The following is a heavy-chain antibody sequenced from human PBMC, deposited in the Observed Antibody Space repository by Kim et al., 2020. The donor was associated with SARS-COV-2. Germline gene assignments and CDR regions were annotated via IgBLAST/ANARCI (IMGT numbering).Heavy chain of an antibody. Sequence: GGSLRLSCAASGFTFSSYGMHWVRQAPGKGLEWVAVISYDGSNKYYADSVKGRFTISRDNSKNTLYLQMNSLRAEDTAVYYCAKDPRRDYDSSGEGTWGQGTLVTVSS. CDR2: ISYDGSNK. V-gene: IGHV3-30*18. CDR3: AKDPRRDYDSSGEGT. D-gene: IGHD3-22*01. CDR1: GFTFSSYG. J-gene: IGHJ5*02.